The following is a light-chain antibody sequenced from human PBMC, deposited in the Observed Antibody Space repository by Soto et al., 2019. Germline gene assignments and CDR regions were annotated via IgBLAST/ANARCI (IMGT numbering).Light chain of an antibody. J-gene: IGKJ1*01. Sequence: DIVLTQSPATLSLSPGERATLSCRASQSVGTYLVWYQHKPGQAPRLLIHDVSNRATGIPARFSGSGSGTDFPLTISSLEPEDFAVYYCHQRRDWPRTFGQGAKVEIK. CDR1: QSVGTY. V-gene: IGKV3-11*01. CDR2: DVS. CDR3: HQRRDWPRT.